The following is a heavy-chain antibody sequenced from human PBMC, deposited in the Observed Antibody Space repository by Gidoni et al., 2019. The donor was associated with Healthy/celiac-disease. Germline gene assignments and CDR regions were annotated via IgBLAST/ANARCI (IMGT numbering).Heavy chain of an antibody. CDR1: GGTFSSYA. CDR2: IIPIFGTA. D-gene: IGHD2-2*01. Sequence: VQLVQSGAEVKKPGSSVKVSCKASGGTFSSYAISWVRQAPGQGLDWMGGIIPIFGTANYAQKFQGRVTITADESTSTAYMELSSLRSEDTAVYYCASLGYCSSTSCRHAFDIWGQGTMVTVSS. V-gene: IGHV1-69*01. J-gene: IGHJ3*02. CDR3: ASLGYCSSTSCRHAFDI.